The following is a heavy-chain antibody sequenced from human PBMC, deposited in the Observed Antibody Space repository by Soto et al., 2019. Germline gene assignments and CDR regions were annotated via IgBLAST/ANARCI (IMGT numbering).Heavy chain of an antibody. D-gene: IGHD2-2*01. J-gene: IGHJ4*02. CDR1: GGSISSYY. CDR2: IYSSGST. Sequence: SETLSLTCTVSGGSISSYYWSWIRQAPGKGLEWIGYIYSSGSTNYNPSLKSRVTISVDTSKNQFSVKVISVTAADTAVYYCARGWVVPAASVDYWGQGTLVTVSS. CDR3: ARGWVVPAASVDY. V-gene: IGHV4-59*01.